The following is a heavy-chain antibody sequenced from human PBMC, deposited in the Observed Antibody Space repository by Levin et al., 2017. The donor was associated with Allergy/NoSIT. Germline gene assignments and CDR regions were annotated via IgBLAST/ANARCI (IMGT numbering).Heavy chain of an antibody. V-gene: IGHV3-48*02. Sequence: ETLSLTCAASRFTFRTYSMNWVRQAPGKGLEWVSHINGVGSTIYYADSVKGRFTISRDNAKNSLYLQMNSLRDDDTAVYYCARYLSGYNSCWHSFDYWGQGTLVTVSS. J-gene: IGHJ4*02. CDR3: ARYLSGYNSCWHSFDY. CDR2: INGVGSTI. D-gene: IGHD6-19*01. CDR1: RFTFRTYS.